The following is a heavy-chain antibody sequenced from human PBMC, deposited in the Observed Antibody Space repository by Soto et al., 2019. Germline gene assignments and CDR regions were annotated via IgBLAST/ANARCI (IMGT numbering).Heavy chain of an antibody. CDR1: GFTLSSYW. J-gene: IGHJ3*01. V-gene: IGHV3-7*01. CDR2: IKQDGSEK. D-gene: IGHD6-13*01. Sequence: GGSLRLSGAGSGFTLSSYWMTWVRQAPGKGLEWVANIKQDGSEKYYVDSVKGRFTISRDNAKNSLYLQMNSLRAEDTALYYCARVYSAGLDVWGQGKMVTVSS. CDR3: ARVYSAGLDV.